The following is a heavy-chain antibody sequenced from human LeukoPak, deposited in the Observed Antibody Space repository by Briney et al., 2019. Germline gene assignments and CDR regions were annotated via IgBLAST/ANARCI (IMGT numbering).Heavy chain of an antibody. CDR3: ASSPDLYYYYMDG. CDR2: IYSNGIT. D-gene: IGHD1-14*01. Sequence: PSETLSLTCTVCGGSISSYHWSWIRQAAGKGLEWIGRIYSNGITNYNPSLKSRLTMSIDTSKKVFSLKPTSVTAADTGVYYCASSPDLYYYYMDGWGNGTTVTVSS. V-gene: IGHV4-4*07. J-gene: IGHJ6*03. CDR1: GGSISSYH.